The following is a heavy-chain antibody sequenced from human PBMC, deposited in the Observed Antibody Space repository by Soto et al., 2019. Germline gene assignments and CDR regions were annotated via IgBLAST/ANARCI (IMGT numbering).Heavy chain of an antibody. D-gene: IGHD5-12*01. J-gene: IGHJ5*02. CDR1: GYTFFTYD. V-gene: IGHV1-18*01. CDR2: ISTYSGDT. CDR3: ARHHGPTTSENWFDP. Sequence: QVHLVQSGVEVKTPGASVKVSCQASGYTFFTYDISWVRQAPGQGLEWMGWISTYSGDTKYAQKFQGRVTMTTDTSTTTAYLELRSLRSDDTAVYGARHHGPTTSENWFDPWGQGTLVTVSS.